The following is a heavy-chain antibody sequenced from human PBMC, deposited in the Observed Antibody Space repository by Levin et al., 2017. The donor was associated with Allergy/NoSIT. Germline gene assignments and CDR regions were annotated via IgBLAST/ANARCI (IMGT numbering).Heavy chain of an antibody. J-gene: IGHJ3*02. V-gene: IGHV3-48*04. CDR3: ARRRILLGHIRGAFDI. Sequence: GGSLRLSCAASGFTFSSYSMNWVRQAPGKGLEWVSYISSSSSTIYYADSVKGRFTISRDNAKNSLYLQMNSLRAEDTAVYYCARRRILLGHIRGAFDIWGQGTMVTVSS. D-gene: IGHD2-15*01. CDR2: ISSSSSTI. CDR1: GFTFSSYS.